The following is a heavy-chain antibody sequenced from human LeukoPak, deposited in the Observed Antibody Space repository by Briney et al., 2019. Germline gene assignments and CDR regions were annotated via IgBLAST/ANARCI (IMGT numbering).Heavy chain of an antibody. CDR2: ISSSSTSI. Sequence: GGSLRLSCAASGFTFSSYVMYWVRQAPGKGLEWVSSISSSSTSIYYADSVKGRFTISRDNAKNSLSLQMNSLRAEDTAVYYCARDSRDYYDSSGYGRLSYWGQGTLVTVSS. J-gene: IGHJ4*02. CDR3: ARDSRDYYDSSGYGRLSY. CDR1: GFTFSSYV. V-gene: IGHV3-21*01. D-gene: IGHD3-22*01.